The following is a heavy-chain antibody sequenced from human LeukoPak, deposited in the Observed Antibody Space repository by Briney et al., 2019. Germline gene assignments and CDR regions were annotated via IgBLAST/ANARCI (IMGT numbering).Heavy chain of an antibody. CDR3: ARRRYSGSSQHFDY. CDR2: IKQDGSEK. V-gene: IGHV3-7*01. Sequence: QPGGSLRLSCAASGFTFSTYWMSWVRQAPGKGLEWVANIKQDGSEKYYVDSVKGRFTISRDNAKNSLYLQMNSLRAEDTAVYYCARRRYSGSSQHFDYWGLGTLVTVSS. CDR1: GFTFSTYW. D-gene: IGHD1-26*01. J-gene: IGHJ4*02.